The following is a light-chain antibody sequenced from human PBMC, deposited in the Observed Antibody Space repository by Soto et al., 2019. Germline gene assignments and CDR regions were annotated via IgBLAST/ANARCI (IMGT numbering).Light chain of an antibody. CDR1: QSVLYSSNNKNY. CDR3: QQYYSSPPYT. CDR2: WAS. V-gene: IGKV4-1*01. Sequence: DIVMTQSPDSLAVSLGERATINCKSSQSVLYSSNNKNYLAWYQQKTGQPPKLLIYWASTRASGVPDRFSGSGSGTDFTLTISSLQAEDVAVYYCQQYYSSPPYTFGQGTKLEIK. J-gene: IGKJ2*01.